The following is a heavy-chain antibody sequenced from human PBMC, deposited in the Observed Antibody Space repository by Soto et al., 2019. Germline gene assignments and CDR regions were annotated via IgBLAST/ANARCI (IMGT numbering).Heavy chain of an antibody. CDR1: GFTFSDYS. J-gene: IGHJ4*02. CDR3: ATTQRDLSTGWHNFDY. Sequence: GALRLSCAASGFTFSDYSMNWVRQAPGKGLEWVSFISSSGTFIHYADSVKGRFTISRDNAKNSLYLQMNSLRAEDTALYFCATTQRDLSTGWHNFDYWGQGALVTV. CDR2: ISSSGTFI. V-gene: IGHV3-21*04. D-gene: IGHD2-8*02.